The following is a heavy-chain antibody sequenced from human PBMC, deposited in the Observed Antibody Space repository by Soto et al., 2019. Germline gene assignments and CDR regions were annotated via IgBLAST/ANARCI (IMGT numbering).Heavy chain of an antibody. D-gene: IGHD3-22*01. J-gene: IGHJ5*02. Sequence: QVQLVQSGAEVKKPGSSVKVSCKASGGTFSSYAISWVRQAPGQGLEWMGGIIPIFGTANYEQKFQGRVMITAAESTSTAYMELSSLRSEDTAVYYCAGEVGSSGYYDAGWFDPWGQGTLVTVSS. CDR3: AGEVGSSGYYDAGWFDP. CDR1: GGTFSSYA. CDR2: IIPIFGTA. V-gene: IGHV1-69*01.